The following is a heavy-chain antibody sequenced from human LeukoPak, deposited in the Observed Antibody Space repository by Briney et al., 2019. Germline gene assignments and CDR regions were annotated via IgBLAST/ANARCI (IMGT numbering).Heavy chain of an antibody. Sequence: SETLSLTCAVYGGSFSRYYWSWIRQPPGKGLEWIGEINHSGSTNYNPSLKSRVTISVDTSKNQSSLKLSSVTAADTAVYYCARGLRRYYYDSSGTGAFDIWGQGTMVTVSS. CDR1: GGSFSRYY. J-gene: IGHJ3*02. CDR3: ARGLRRYYYDSSGTGAFDI. V-gene: IGHV4-34*01. CDR2: INHSGST. D-gene: IGHD3-22*01.